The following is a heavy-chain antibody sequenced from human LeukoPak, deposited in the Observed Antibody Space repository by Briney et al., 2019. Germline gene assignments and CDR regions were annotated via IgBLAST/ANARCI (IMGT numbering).Heavy chain of an antibody. D-gene: IGHD2-2*01. J-gene: IGHJ4*02. CDR2: ISCDGSNK. CDR1: GFTFSSYA. Sequence: PGRSLRLSCAASGFTFSSYAMHWVRQAPGKGLEWVAVISCDGSNKYYADSVKGRFTISRDNSKNTLYLQMNSLRAEDTAVYYCARECRGYCSSTSHLFDYWGQGTLVTVSS. CDR3: ARECRGYCSSTSHLFDY. V-gene: IGHV3-30-3*01.